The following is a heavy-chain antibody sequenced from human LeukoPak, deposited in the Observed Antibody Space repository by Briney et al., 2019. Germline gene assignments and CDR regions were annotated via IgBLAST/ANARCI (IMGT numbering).Heavy chain of an antibody. J-gene: IGHJ3*01. CDR1: GGSISSYY. Sequence: PSETPSLTCTVSGGSISSYYWTWIRQPPGRGLEWVGYISYGGSTNYNPSLKSRVTISVDTSTNQFSLKLSSVTAADTAVYYCARGILGMVLNAFDLWGRGTMVTVSS. D-gene: IGHD3-3*01. V-gene: IGHV4-59*01. CDR2: ISYGGST. CDR3: ARGILGMVLNAFDL.